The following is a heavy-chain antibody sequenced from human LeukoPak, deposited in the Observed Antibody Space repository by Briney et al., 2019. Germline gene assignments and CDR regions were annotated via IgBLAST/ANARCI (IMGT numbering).Heavy chain of an antibody. CDR1: GGSFSGYY. V-gene: IGHV4-34*01. J-gene: IGHJ4*02. CDR2: INHSGST. D-gene: IGHD3-10*01. CDR3: EARGGDYYGSGSDFDY. Sequence: SETLSLTCAVYGGSFSGYYWSWIRQPPGKGLEWIGEINHSGSTNYSPSLKSRVTISVDTSKNQFSLKLSSVTAADTAVYYCEARGGDYYGSGSDFDYWGQGTLVTVSS.